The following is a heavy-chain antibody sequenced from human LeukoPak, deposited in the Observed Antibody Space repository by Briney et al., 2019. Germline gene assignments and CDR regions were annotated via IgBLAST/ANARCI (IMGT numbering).Heavy chain of an antibody. D-gene: IGHD6-19*01. J-gene: IGHJ4*02. V-gene: IGHV6-1*01. Sequence: SQTLSLTCAISGDSVSSDRAAWNWIRQSPSRGLEWLGRTYFRSKWYQDYAVSVKSRITINPDTSKNQFSLQLNSVTPEDTAVYYCARDARGVAVAGYFDSWGQGTLVTVSS. CDR3: ARDARGVAVAGYFDS. CDR2: TYFRSKWYQ. CDR1: GDSVSSDRAA.